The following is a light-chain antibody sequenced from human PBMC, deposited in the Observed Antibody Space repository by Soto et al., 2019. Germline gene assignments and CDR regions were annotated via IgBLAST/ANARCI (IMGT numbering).Light chain of an antibody. CDR1: TSNIGSNY. J-gene: IGLJ1*01. CDR3: ATWDDSLNGYV. CDR2: RNN. V-gene: IGLV1-47*01. Sequence: QSVLTQPPSASGTPGQGVTISCSGSTSNIGSNYVYWYQQLPGTAPKLLIYRNNQRPSGVPDRLSGSKSGTSASLAISGLQSEDEADYYCATWDDSLNGYVFGTGTKVT.